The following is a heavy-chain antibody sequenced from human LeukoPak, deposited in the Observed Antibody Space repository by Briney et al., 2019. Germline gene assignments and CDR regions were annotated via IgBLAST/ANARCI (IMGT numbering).Heavy chain of an antibody. CDR1: GGSISSSSYY. J-gene: IGHJ4*02. CDR2: IYYSGNT. CDR3: ASYDSSGYLVDY. Sequence: PSETLSLTCTVSGGSISSSSYYWGWIRQPPGKGLEWIGSIYYSGNTYYNPSLKSRVTISVDTSKNQFSLNLSSVTAADTAVYYCASYDSSGYLVDYWGQGTLVTVSS. V-gene: IGHV4-39*01. D-gene: IGHD3-22*01.